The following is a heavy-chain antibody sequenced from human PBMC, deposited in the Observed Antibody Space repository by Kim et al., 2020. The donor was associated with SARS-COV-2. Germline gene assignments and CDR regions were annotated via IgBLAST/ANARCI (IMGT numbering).Heavy chain of an antibody. D-gene: IGHD6-6*01. Sequence: SETLSLTCTVSGGSISSSSYYWGWIRQPPGKGLEWIGSIYYSGSTYYNPSLKSRVTISVDTSKNQFSLKLSSVTAADTAVYYCARHPDRIAARDAFTDYYYGMDVWGQGTTVTVSS. CDR3: ARHPDRIAARDAFTDYYYGMDV. CDR1: GGSISSSSYY. V-gene: IGHV4-39*01. J-gene: IGHJ6*02. CDR2: IYYSGST.